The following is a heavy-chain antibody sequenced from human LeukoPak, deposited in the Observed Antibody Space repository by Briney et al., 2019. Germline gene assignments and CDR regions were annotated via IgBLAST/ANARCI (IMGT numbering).Heavy chain of an antibody. D-gene: IGHD3-22*01. CDR1: GGSFSGYY. CDR2: INHSGST. V-gene: IGHV4-34*01. CDR3: ARRTMIVVVPTFDY. J-gene: IGHJ4*02. Sequence: KPSETLSLTCAVYGGSFSGYYWSWIRQPPGKGLEWIGEINHSGSTNYNPSLKSRVTISVDTSKNQFSLKLSSVTAADTAVYYCARRTMIVVVPTFDYWGQGTLVTVSS.